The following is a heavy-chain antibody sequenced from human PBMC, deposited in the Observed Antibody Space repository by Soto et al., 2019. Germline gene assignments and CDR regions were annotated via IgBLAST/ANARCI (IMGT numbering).Heavy chain of an antibody. CDR2: IKSKVDSATT. CDR1: GFTFSNAW. J-gene: IGHJ4*02. Sequence: EVQLVESGGGLVKPGGSLRLSCAASGFTFSNAWKSWVRQAPGKGLEWVGRIKSKVDSATTDYAAPVKGRFSISRDDSRNTLYLQMNSLKIEDTAVYYCTTDDPINRNWGQGTLVTVSS. CDR3: TTDDPINRN. V-gene: IGHV3-15*01.